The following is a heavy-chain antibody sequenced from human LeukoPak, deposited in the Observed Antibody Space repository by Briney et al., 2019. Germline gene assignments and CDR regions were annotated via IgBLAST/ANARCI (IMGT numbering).Heavy chain of an antibody. Sequence: PSETLSLTCSVSGGSVSSYYWSWIRQSPGKGLEWIGYIHNSGRTNYNPSLKSRVTGFVDTSKNQVSLRLSSVTAADTAVYYCARRGTISSESYFDYWGQGALVTVSS. V-gene: IGHV4-4*08. D-gene: IGHD1-14*01. CDR3: ARRGTISSESYFDY. CDR2: IHNSGRT. CDR1: GGSVSSYY. J-gene: IGHJ4*02.